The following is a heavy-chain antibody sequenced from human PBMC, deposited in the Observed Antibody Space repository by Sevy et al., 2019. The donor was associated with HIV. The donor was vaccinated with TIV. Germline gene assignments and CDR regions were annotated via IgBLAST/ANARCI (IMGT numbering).Heavy chain of an antibody. CDR1: GFTFSSYS. CDR2: ISSSSSYI. Sequence: GSLRLSCAASGFTFSSYSMNWVRQAPGKGLEWVSSISSSSSYIYYADSVKGRFTISRDNAKNSLYLQMNSLRAEDTAVYYCARDRRYSSSSDGMDVWGQGTTVTVSS. J-gene: IGHJ6*02. CDR3: ARDRRYSSSSDGMDV. V-gene: IGHV3-21*01. D-gene: IGHD6-6*01.